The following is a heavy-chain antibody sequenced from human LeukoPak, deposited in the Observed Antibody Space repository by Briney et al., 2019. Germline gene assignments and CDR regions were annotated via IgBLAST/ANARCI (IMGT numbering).Heavy chain of an antibody. CDR1: GFTFSRYW. Sequence: GGSLRLSCAASGFTFSRYWMHWVRQAPGKGLEWVSSISSSSSYIYYADSVKGRFTISRDNAKNSLYLQMNSLRAEDTAVYYCAEAGLTDAFDIWGQGTMVTVSS. V-gene: IGHV3-21*01. CDR3: AEAGLTDAFDI. J-gene: IGHJ3*02. CDR2: ISSSSSYI.